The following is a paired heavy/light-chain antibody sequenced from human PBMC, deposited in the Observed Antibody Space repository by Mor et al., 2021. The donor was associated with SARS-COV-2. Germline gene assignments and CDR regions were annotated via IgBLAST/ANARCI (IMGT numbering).Light chain of an antibody. Sequence: QSVLTQPPSVSAAPGQKVTISCSASSSNIGNNYISWYQQLPGTAPKLLIYDNTKRPSGIPDRFSGSKSGTSATLGITGLQTGDEAEYYCGTWDSSLSVVLFGGGTKLTVL. CDR3: GTWDSSLSVVL. V-gene: IGLV1-51*01. CDR2: DNT. J-gene: IGLJ2*01. CDR1: SSNIGNNY.
Heavy chain of an antibody. CDR3: MQARGLVYFDS. CDR1: GFNFANYG. Sequence: EVQLVESGGGLVQPGRSLRLSCIGSGFNFANYGVGWVRQAPGKGLEWIGFIRRKAYGGTTEYAASVKGRFTISRDDSIRIAYLQMNSLRIEDTAVYYCMQARGLVYFDSWGQGTLVTVSS. D-gene: IGHD6-6*01. V-gene: IGHV3-49*04. CDR2: IRRKAYGGTT. J-gene: IGHJ4*02.